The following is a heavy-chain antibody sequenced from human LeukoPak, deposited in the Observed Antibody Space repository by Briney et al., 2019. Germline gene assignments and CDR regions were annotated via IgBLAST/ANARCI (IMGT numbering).Heavy chain of an antibody. CDR2: MNPNSGNT. J-gene: IGHJ4*02. Sequence: ASVKVSCKASGYTFTSYDINWVRQATGQGLEWMGWMNPNSGNTGYAQKFQGRLTMTRNTSITTAYMELSSLRSEDTAVYYCARDRGNIVVVNWGQGTLVTVSS. CDR1: GYTFTSYD. V-gene: IGHV1-8*01. CDR3: ARDRGNIVVVN. D-gene: IGHD2-2*01.